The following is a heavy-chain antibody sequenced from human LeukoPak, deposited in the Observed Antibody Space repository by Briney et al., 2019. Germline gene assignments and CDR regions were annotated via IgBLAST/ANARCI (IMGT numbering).Heavy chain of an antibody. V-gene: IGHV3-23*01. D-gene: IGHD3-22*01. J-gene: IGHJ4*02. CDR2: ISGSGGST. CDR3: ARDGPDSSGLLRGFDY. CDR1: GFTFKNYA. Sequence: QPGGSLRLSCAASGFTFKNYAINWVRQAPGKGLEWVSVISGSGGSTYYADSVKGRFTISRDNSKNTLYLQMNSLRAEDTAVYYCARDGPDSSGLLRGFDYWGQGTLVTVSS.